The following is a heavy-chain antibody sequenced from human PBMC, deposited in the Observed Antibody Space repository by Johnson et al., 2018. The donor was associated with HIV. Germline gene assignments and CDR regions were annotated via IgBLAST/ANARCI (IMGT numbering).Heavy chain of an antibody. D-gene: IGHD7-27*01. Sequence: VQLVESGGRLVKPGGSLRLSCAASGFTFSNAWMSWVRQAPGKGLEWVGRIKSKTEGGTTDYAAPVKGRFTISRDDSKNTLYLQMNSLTTEDTAVYYCTTPRPNWGWNAFDIWGQGTMVTVSS. V-gene: IGHV3-15*01. CDR2: IKSKTEGGTT. J-gene: IGHJ3*02. CDR3: TTPRPNWGWNAFDI. CDR1: GFTFSNAW.